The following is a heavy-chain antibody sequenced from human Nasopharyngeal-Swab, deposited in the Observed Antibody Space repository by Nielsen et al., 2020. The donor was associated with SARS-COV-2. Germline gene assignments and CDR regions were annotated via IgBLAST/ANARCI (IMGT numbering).Heavy chain of an antibody. CDR2: IGSYGTDI. J-gene: IGHJ6*02. CDR3: ARGTVFGVATGMDV. D-gene: IGHD3-3*01. Sequence: GESLKISCAASGFTFRDYSMNWVRQAPGKGLEWVSAIGSYGTDIFHADSVKGRFSVFRDAANKSIYLQMRSLRAEDTAVYYCARGTVFGVATGMDVWGQGTTVTVSS. V-gene: IGHV3-21*01. CDR1: GFTFRDYS.